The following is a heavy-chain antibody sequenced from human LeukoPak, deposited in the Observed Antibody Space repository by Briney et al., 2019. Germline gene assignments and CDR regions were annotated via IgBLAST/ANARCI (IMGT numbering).Heavy chain of an antibody. CDR1: GFIFSSYA. CDR3: ARDWDDPRSFDY. J-gene: IGHJ4*02. Sequence: GGSLRLSCAASGFIFSSYAMSWVRQAPGKGLEWVANIKQDGSEKYYVDSVKGRFTISRDNAKNSLYLQMNSLRAEDTAVYYCARDWDDPRSFDYWGQGTLVTVSS. D-gene: IGHD1-14*01. CDR2: IKQDGSEK. V-gene: IGHV3-7*01.